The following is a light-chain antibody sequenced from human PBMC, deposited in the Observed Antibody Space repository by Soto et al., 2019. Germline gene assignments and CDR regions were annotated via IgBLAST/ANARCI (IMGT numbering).Light chain of an antibody. CDR1: QSISTY. V-gene: IGKV1-39*01. Sequence: DIQMTQSPSSLSASVGDRVTITCRASQSISTYVNWYQQEPGKAPNLLIYAASSLQSGVPSRFSGSGSISSLQPEDFATYYCQQSHSLPYTFGQGTKLEIK. CDR2: AAS. CDR3: QQSHSLPYT. J-gene: IGKJ2*01.